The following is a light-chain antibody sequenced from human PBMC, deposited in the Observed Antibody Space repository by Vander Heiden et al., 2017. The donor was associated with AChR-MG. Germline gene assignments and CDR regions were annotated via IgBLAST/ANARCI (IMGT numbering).Light chain of an antibody. CDR2: AAS. Sequence: IQLTQSPSSLSASVGDRVTITYRASQGISRYLDWYQQKPGKAPKLLIYAASTVQSGVQSRFSGSGYGTDFTLTISSLQPEDFATYYCLQLNNYPITFGQGTRLEIK. CDR3: LQLNNYPIT. V-gene: IGKV1-9*01. J-gene: IGKJ5*01. CDR1: QGISRY.